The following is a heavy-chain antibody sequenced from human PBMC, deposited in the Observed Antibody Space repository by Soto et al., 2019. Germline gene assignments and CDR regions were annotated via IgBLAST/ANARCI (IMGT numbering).Heavy chain of an antibody. V-gene: IGHV1-8*01. D-gene: IGHD4-17*01. J-gene: IGHJ6*03. CDR1: GYTFTSYD. CDR3: ARVHGDYAYYYYYMDV. Sequence: ASVKVSCKASGYTFTSYDINWVRQATGQGLEWMGWMNPNSGNTGYAQKFQGRVTMTRNTSISTAYMELSSLRSEDTAVYYCARVHGDYAYYYYYMDVWGKGTTVTVSS. CDR2: MNPNSGNT.